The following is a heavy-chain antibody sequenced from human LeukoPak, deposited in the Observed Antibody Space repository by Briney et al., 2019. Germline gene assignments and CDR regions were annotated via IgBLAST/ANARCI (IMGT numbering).Heavy chain of an antibody. Sequence: ASVKVSCKASGYTFTSYDINWVRQATGQGLEWMGWMNPNSGNTGYAQKFQGRVTMTRNTPISTAYMELSSLRSEDTAVYYCARVPDIYYDSSGSSGAFDIWGQGTMVTVSS. J-gene: IGHJ3*02. CDR3: ARVPDIYYDSSGSSGAFDI. D-gene: IGHD3-22*01. CDR1: GYTFTSYD. V-gene: IGHV1-8*01. CDR2: MNPNSGNT.